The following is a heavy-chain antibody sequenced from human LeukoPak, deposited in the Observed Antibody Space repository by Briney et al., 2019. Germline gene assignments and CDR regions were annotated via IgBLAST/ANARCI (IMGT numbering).Heavy chain of an antibody. Sequence: PSETLSLTCAVYGGSFSGYYWSWIRQPPGKGLEWIGEINHSGSTNYNPSLKSRVTIPVDTSKNQFSLKLSSVTAADTAVYYCARGLAYSYGYDAFDIWGQGTMVTVSS. CDR3: ARGLAYSYGYDAFDI. CDR2: INHSGST. V-gene: IGHV4-34*01. J-gene: IGHJ3*02. CDR1: GGSFSGYY. D-gene: IGHD5-18*01.